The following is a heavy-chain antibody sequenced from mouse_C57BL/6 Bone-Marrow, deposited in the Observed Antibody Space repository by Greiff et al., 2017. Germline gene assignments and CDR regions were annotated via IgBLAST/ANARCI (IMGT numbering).Heavy chain of an antibody. Sequence: EVHLVESGGGLVKPGGSLKLSCAASGFTFSDYGMHWVRQAPEKGLEWVAYISSGSSTIYYADTVKGRFTISRDNAKNTLFLQMTSLRSEDTAMYYCAGGVYGSSYPHWYFDVWGTGTTVTVSS. CDR2: ISSGSSTI. J-gene: IGHJ1*03. D-gene: IGHD1-1*01. V-gene: IGHV5-17*01. CDR3: AGGVYGSSYPHWYFDV. CDR1: GFTFSDYG.